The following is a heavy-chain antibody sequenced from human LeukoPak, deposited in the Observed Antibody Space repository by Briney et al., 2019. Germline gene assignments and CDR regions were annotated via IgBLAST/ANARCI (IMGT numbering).Heavy chain of an antibody. CDR3: ARDYDSSGSTDY. CDR1: GGTXSSYA. Sequence: SLKVSCKASGGTXSSYAISWVRQAPGQGLEWMGRSIPILGIANYAQKFQGRVKVTADKSTSTAYMELSSLRSEDTAVYYCARDYDSSGSTDYWGQGTLVTVSS. J-gene: IGHJ4*02. D-gene: IGHD3-22*01. V-gene: IGHV1-69*04. CDR2: SIPILGIA.